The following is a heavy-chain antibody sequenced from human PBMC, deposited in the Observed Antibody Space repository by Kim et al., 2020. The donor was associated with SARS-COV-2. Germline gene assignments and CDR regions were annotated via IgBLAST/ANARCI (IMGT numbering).Heavy chain of an antibody. CDR1: GFTVSSNY. D-gene: IGHD1-26*01. V-gene: IGHV3-53*01. Sequence: GGSLRLSCAASGFTVSSNYMSWVRQAPGKGLEWGSVIYSGGSTYYADSVKGRFTISRDNSKNTLYLQMNSLRAEGTAVYYCARDREGARFDYWGHGNLVTVSS. J-gene: IGHJ4*01. CDR3: ARDREGARFDY. CDR2: IYSGGST.